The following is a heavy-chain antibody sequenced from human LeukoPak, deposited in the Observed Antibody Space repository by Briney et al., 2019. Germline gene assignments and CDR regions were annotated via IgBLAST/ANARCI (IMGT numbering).Heavy chain of an antibody. V-gene: IGHV1-24*01. CDR2: FDPEDGET. CDR1: GYTLTELS. D-gene: IGHD2-2*01. Sequence: ASVKVSCKVSGYTLTELSMHWVRQAPGKGLEWMGGFDPEDGETIYAQKFQGRVTMTEDTSTDTAYMELSSLRSEDTAVYYCARVTQPLGYCSSTSCSRGAFDIWGQGTMVTVSS. J-gene: IGHJ3*02. CDR3: ARVTQPLGYCSSTSCSRGAFDI.